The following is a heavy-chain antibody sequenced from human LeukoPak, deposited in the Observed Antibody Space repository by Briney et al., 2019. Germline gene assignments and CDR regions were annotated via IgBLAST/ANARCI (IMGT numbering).Heavy chain of an antibody. CDR1: RFIHSSYC. CDR3: AREGIRLYDSSGYYYDGYFDY. CDR2: IWYDGCNK. V-gene: IGHV3-33*01. D-gene: IGHD3-22*01. Sequence: PGGSLRLFRAASRFIHSSYCMHWVRQAPGKGLEWVAVIWYDGCNKYYADSVKGRFTISRDNSKNTLYLQMNSLRAEDTAVYYCAREGIRLYDSSGYYYDGYFDYWGQGTLVTVSS. J-gene: IGHJ4*02.